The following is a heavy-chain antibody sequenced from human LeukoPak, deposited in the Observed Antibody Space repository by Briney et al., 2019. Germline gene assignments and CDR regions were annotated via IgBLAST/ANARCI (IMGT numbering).Heavy chain of an antibody. CDR2: IYYSGST. D-gene: IGHD6-19*01. J-gene: IGHJ1*01. Sequence: SETLSLTCTVSGGSIRTYYWSWIRRPPGKGLEWIGYIYYSGSTKYNPSLKSRISISVDTSKNQFSLNLSSVTAADTAVYYCASSTQDSSGWYRNAYYHHWGQGTLVTVSS. CDR1: GGSIRTYY. V-gene: IGHV4-59*01. CDR3: ASSTQDSSGWYRNAYYHH.